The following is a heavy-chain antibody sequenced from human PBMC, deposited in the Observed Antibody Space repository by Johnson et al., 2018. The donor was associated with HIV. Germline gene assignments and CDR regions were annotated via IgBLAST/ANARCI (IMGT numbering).Heavy chain of an antibody. J-gene: IGHJ3*02. CDR3: AKDVMVIAKHDAFDI. V-gene: IGHV3-30*19. Sequence: QVQLVESGGGVVQPGGSLRFSCAASGFTFSSYGMHWVRQAPGKGLEWVAVISFDGSNKYYADSVKGRFTISSDNSKNTLYLQMNSLRAEDTAVYYCAKDVMVIAKHDAFDIWGQGTMVTVSS. D-gene: IGHD2-21*01. CDR1: GFTFSSYG. CDR2: ISFDGSNK.